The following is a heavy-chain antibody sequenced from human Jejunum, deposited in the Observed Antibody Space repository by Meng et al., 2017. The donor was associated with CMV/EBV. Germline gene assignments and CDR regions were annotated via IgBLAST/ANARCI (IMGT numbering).Heavy chain of an antibody. V-gene: IGHV3-74*03. Sequence: LSCAASGFTFSSSWMHGVRQVPGKGLVWVSRLTSDGRTTYADSVKGRFTISRDDATSTLYLQMNSLRAEDTAVYYCARDGSYNFDYWGQGTLVTVSS. CDR3: ARDGSYNFDY. CDR2: LTSDGRTT. J-gene: IGHJ4*02. D-gene: IGHD1-26*01. CDR1: GFTFSSSW.